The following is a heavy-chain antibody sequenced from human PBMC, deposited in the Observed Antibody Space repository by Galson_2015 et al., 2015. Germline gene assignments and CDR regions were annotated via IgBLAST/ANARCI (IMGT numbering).Heavy chain of an antibody. CDR2: IKQDGSEK. Sequence: SLRLSCAGSGFSFINYWMGWVRQAPGEGLEWVANIKQDGSEKYYVDSAKGRFTISRDNAKNLLYLQMNDLRAEDTAVYYCARVVRARFMETYYFDLWGRGTLVTVSS. D-gene: IGHD3-3*01. CDR1: GFSFINYW. CDR3: ARVVRARFMETYYFDL. J-gene: IGHJ2*01. V-gene: IGHV3-7*01.